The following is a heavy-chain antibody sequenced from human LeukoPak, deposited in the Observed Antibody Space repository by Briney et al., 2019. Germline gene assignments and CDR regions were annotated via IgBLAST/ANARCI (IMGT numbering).Heavy chain of an antibody. V-gene: IGHV3-7*01. J-gene: IGHJ4*02. D-gene: IGHD2-15*01. Sequence: GGSLRLSCAASGFSFSSYWMTWVRQAPGKGPEWVANIKEDGSEKYYVDSVEGRFTISRDNAKNSLFLQMNSLRAEDTAFYYCARDKRGHHYWGQGTLVTVSS. CDR1: GFSFSSYW. CDR3: ARDKRGHHY. CDR2: IKEDGSEK.